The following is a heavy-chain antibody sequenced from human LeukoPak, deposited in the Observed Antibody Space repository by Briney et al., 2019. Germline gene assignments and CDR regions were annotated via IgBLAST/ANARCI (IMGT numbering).Heavy chain of an antibody. J-gene: IGHJ6*03. CDR1: GYTFTNSY. V-gene: IGHV1-46*01. CDR2: INPDGGNT. CDR3: ARGRLQLLLGADFFYYMDV. D-gene: IGHD5-18*01. Sequence: ASVKVSCKASGYTFTNSYIHWVRQAPGQVLEWMGLINPDGGNTNYAQNFQGRVTLTRDTSTSTVYMELSSLRSEDTAVYYCARGRLQLLLGADFFYYMDVWGKGTTVIISS.